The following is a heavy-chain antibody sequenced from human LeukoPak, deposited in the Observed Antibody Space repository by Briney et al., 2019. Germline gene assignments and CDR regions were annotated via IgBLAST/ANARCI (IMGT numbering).Heavy chain of an antibody. Sequence: GGSLRLSCAASGLTVSHNYMSWVRQAPGKGLEWVSVIYSGGSTYYVDSVKGRFTISRDNAKNSLYLQMNSLRAEDTAVYYCARDLGITKAFDWVHYYYGMDVWGQGTTVTVSS. CDR3: ARDLGITKAFDWVHYYYGMDV. J-gene: IGHJ6*02. V-gene: IGHV3-53*01. D-gene: IGHD3-9*01. CDR1: GLTVSHNY. CDR2: IYSGGST.